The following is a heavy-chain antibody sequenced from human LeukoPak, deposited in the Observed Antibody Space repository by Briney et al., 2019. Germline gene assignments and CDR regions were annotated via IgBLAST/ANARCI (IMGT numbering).Heavy chain of an antibody. CDR3: ARLGIVVVPAAIRGYYYYMDV. V-gene: IGHV1-8*03. D-gene: IGHD2-2*02. CDR1: GYTFTSYD. CDR2: MNPNSGNT. Sequence: GASVKVSCKASGYTFTSYDINWVRQATGQGLEWMGWMNPNSGNTGYAQKFQGRVTITRNTSISTAYMELSSLRSEDTAVYYCARLGIVVVPAAIRGYYYYMDVWGKGTTVTVSS. J-gene: IGHJ6*03.